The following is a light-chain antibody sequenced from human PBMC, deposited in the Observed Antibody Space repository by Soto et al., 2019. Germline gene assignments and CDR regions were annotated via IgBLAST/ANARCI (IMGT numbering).Light chain of an antibody. CDR2: EVS. J-gene: IGLJ2*01. CDR3: SSHTSSSTLVL. Sequence: QSVLTQPASVSGSPGQSITISCTGTTSDVGDYNYVSWYQHHPGKVPKLMIYEVSNRPSGVPNRFSGSKSGNTASLTISGLQAEDEADYYCSSHTSSSTLVLFGGGTQLTVL. CDR1: TSDVGDYNY. V-gene: IGLV2-14*01.